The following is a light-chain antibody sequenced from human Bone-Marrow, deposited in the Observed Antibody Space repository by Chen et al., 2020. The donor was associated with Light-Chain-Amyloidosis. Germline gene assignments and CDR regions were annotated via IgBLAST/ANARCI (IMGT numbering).Light chain of an antibody. CDR3: QQYEYLYS. CDR2: DAS. Sequence: DIQMTQSPSSLSASVGDTVTITCQASQDISNSLNWYQHKPGKAPKLLVWDASNLETGVPSRFSGRGSGAVFTFTINSLQPEDFATYYCQQYEYLYSFGQGTKLE. V-gene: IGKV1-33*01. J-gene: IGKJ2*03. CDR1: QDISNS.